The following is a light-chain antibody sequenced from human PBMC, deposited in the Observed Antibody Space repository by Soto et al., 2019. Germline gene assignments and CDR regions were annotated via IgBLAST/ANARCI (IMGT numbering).Light chain of an antibody. CDR2: EVS. V-gene: IGLV2-8*01. CDR3: SSDVGSNIVE. CDR1: SRDVGGYNY. J-gene: IGLJ2*01. Sequence: QSALTQPPSASGSPGQSVTISCTGTSRDVGGYNYVSWYQQHPGKAPKLMIYEVSKRPSGVPDRFSGSKSGNTASLTVSGLQAEDEADYYCSSDVGSNIVEFGGGTKVTVL.